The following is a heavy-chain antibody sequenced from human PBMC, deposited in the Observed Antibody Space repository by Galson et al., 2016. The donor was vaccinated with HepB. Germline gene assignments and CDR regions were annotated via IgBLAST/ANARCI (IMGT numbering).Heavy chain of an antibody. CDR3: ARQGSSAGELYYYYGMDV. CDR2: IDPSDSYT. CDR1: GYSFSTYW. Sequence: QSGAEVKKPGESLRISCKDSGYSFSTYWIIWVRQMPGKGLEWMGRIDPSDSYTNYSPSFQGHVTISADKSISTASLQWSSLKASDTGIYYCARQGSSAGELYYYYGMDVWGQGTTVTVSS. V-gene: IGHV5-10-1*01. J-gene: IGHJ6*02. D-gene: IGHD2-15*01.